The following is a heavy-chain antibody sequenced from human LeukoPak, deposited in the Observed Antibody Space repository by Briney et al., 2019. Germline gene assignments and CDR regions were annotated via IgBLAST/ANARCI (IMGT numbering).Heavy chain of an antibody. CDR1: GGTFSSYA. CDR3: ARSGQYYDFWSGRFGYMDV. V-gene: IGHV1-69*05. Sequence: SVKVSCKXSGGTFSSYAISWVRQSPGQGLEWMGRIIPIFGTANYAQEFQGRVTITTDESTSTAYMELSSLRSEDTAVYYCARSGQYYDFWSGRFGYMDVWGKGTMVTVSS. D-gene: IGHD3-3*01. J-gene: IGHJ6*03. CDR2: IIPIFGTA.